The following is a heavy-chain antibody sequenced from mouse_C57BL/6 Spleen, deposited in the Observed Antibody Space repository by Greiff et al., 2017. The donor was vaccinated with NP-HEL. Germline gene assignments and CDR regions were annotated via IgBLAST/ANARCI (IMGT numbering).Heavy chain of an antibody. Sequence: EVQRVESGGGLVKPGGSLKLSCAASGFTFSDYGMHWVRQAPEKGLEWVAYISSGSSTIYYADTVKGRFTISRDNAKNTLFLQMTSLRSEDTAMYYCARNYYGNYGFYAMDYWGQGTSVTVSS. CDR2: ISSGSSTI. D-gene: IGHD2-1*01. CDR3: ARNYYGNYGFYAMDY. CDR1: GFTFSDYG. V-gene: IGHV5-17*01. J-gene: IGHJ4*01.